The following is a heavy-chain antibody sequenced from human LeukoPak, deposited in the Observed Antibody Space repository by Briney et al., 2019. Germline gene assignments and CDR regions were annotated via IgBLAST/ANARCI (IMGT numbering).Heavy chain of an antibody. D-gene: IGHD1-7*01. J-gene: IGHJ5*02. V-gene: IGHV5-51*01. CDR2: IYPGDSDT. Sequence: GGSLKISFKGSGYDFSTYWIAWLRPMPGKGLEGMGIIYPGDSDTKYSPSFQGQVTISADKSISTAYLQWSSVKASDTAIYYCARRGPTSNYFDPWGQGTLVIVSS. CDR3: ARRGPTSNYFDP. CDR1: GYDFSTYW.